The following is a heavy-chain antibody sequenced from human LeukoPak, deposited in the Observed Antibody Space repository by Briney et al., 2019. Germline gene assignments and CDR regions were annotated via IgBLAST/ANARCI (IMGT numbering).Heavy chain of an antibody. Sequence: GGFLRLSCAASGFTFSSYAMSWVRQAPGKGLEWVSAISGSGGSTCYADSVKGRFTISRDNSKNTLYLQMNSLRAEDTAVYYCAKFADIVVVPAAMAAFDIWGQGTMVTVSS. D-gene: IGHD2-2*01. CDR3: AKFADIVVVPAAMAAFDI. CDR1: GFTFSSYA. V-gene: IGHV3-23*01. J-gene: IGHJ3*02. CDR2: ISGSGGST.